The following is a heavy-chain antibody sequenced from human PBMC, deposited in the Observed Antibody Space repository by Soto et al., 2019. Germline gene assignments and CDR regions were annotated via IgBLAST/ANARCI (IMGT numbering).Heavy chain of an antibody. J-gene: IGHJ2*01. D-gene: IGHD4-17*01. CDR1: GFTFSSYE. V-gene: IGHV3-48*03. Sequence: GGSLRLSCAASGFTFSSYEMNWVRQAPGKGLEWVSYISSSGSTIYYADSVKGRFTISRDNAKNSLYLQMNSLRAEDTAVYYCARVQGFYGGNSGYFDLWGRGTLVTFSS. CDR2: ISSSGSTI. CDR3: ARVQGFYGGNSGYFDL.